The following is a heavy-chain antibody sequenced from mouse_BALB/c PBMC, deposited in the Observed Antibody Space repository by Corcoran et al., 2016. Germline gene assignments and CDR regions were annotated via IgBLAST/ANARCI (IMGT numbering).Heavy chain of an antibody. V-gene: IGHV14-3*02. J-gene: IGHJ4*01. CDR3: ARTLYGAMDY. CDR1: GFHIKDTY. CDR2: IDPANGNT. D-gene: IGHD1-2*01. Sequence: EVQLQQSGAELVKPGASVKLSCTASGFHIKDTYMHWVKQRPEQGLEWIGRIDPANGNTKYDPKFQGKATITADTSSNTAYLQLSSLTSEDTAVYYCARTLYGAMDYWGQGTSVTVSS.